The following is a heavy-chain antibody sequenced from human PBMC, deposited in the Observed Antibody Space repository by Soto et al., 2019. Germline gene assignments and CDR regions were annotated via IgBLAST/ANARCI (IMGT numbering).Heavy chain of an antibody. CDR3: ARDGALDQDYYGMDV. CDR1: GYTFTTYS. V-gene: IGHV1-46*01. Sequence: ASVKVSCKASGYTFTTYSMHWVRQAPGQGLEWMGIINPSGGSTSYAQKFQGWVTMTRDTSISTAYMELSRLRSDDTAVYYCARDGALDQDYYGMDVWGQGTTVTVSS. CDR2: INPSGGST. J-gene: IGHJ6*02.